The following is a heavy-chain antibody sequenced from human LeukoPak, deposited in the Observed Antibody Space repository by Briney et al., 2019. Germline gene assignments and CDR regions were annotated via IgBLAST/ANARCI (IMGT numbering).Heavy chain of an antibody. Sequence: PSETLSLTCIVSGNSISYSSYYWGWIRQPPGKGLEWIGSIYYSGTTYYNPSLKSRVTISVDTPKNQFSLKLSSVTVADTAVFYCARIGYCSSSSCLPERGYYYYYGMDVWGQGTTVTVSS. D-gene: IGHD2-2*01. CDR3: ARIGYCSSSSCLPERGYYYYYGMDV. V-gene: IGHV4-39*01. CDR2: IYYSGTT. J-gene: IGHJ6*02. CDR1: GNSISYSSYY.